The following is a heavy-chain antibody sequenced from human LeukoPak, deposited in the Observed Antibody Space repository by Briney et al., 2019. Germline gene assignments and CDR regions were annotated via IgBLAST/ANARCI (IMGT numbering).Heavy chain of an antibody. J-gene: IGHJ6*03. Sequence: PSETLSLTCTVSGYSISSGYYWGWIRQPPGKWLEWIGSIYHSGSTYYNPSLKSRVTISVDTSKNQFSLKLSSVTAADTAVYYCARAIGYYYMDVWGKGTTVTVSS. CDR1: GYSISSGYY. CDR2: IYHSGST. V-gene: IGHV4-38-2*02. D-gene: IGHD3-10*01. CDR3: ARAIGYYYMDV.